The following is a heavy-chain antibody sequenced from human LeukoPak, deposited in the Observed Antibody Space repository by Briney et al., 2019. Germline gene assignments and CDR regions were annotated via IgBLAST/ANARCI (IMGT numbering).Heavy chain of an antibody. J-gene: IGHJ6*02. CDR2: IYYSGST. V-gene: IGHV4-59*08. D-gene: IGHD2-2*01. CDR1: GGSISSYY. CDR3: ARNIVVAPAASGQSYYYGMDV. Sequence: KPSETLSLTCTVSGGSISSYYWSWIRQPPGKELEWIGYIYYSGSTNYNPSLKSRVTISVDTSKNQFSLKLSSVTAADTAVYYCARNIVVAPAASGQSYYYGMDVWGQGTTVTVSS.